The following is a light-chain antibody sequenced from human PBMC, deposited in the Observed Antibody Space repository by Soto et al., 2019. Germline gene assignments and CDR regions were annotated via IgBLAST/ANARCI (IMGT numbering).Light chain of an antibody. CDR3: SSYTSSSTRDV. Sequence: QSVLTQPASVSGSPGQSITISCTGTSSDVGGYNYVSWYQQHPGKAPKLMIYDVSNRPSGVSNRFSGSKSGNTASMTISGLQAQDEAPYYCSSYTSSSTRDVXGTGTKVTVL. CDR2: DVS. V-gene: IGLV2-14*01. J-gene: IGLJ1*01. CDR1: SSDVGGYNY.